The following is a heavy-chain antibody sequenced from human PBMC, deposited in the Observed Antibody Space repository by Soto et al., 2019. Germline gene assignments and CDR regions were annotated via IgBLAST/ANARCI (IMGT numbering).Heavy chain of an antibody. J-gene: IGHJ5*02. V-gene: IGHV1-8*01. CDR1: GYTFTSYD. Sequence: QVQLVQSGAEVKKPGASVKVSCTASGYTFTSYDINWVRQAPGQGLEWMGWMNPNSGNTGYAQRFQGRITMTSDTAITTAYMELSSLRSEDTAVYYCARRLAVAGTVPDHWGQGTLVTVSS. D-gene: IGHD6-19*01. CDR3: ARRLAVAGTVPDH. CDR2: MNPNSGNT.